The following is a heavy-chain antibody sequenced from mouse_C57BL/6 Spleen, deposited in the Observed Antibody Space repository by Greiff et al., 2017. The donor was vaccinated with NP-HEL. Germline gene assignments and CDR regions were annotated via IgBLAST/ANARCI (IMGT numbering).Heavy chain of an antibody. CDR1: GYTFTDYE. J-gene: IGHJ1*03. D-gene: IGHD2-5*01. CDR2: IDPETGGT. CDR3: TLYYSNYGGVGYFDV. V-gene: IGHV1-15*01. Sequence: VKLQESGAELVRPGASVTLSCKASGYTFTDYEMHWVKQTPVHGLEWIGAIDPETGGTAYNQKFKGKAILTADKSSSTAYMELRSLTSEDSAVYYCTLYYSNYGGVGYFDVWGTGTTVTVSS.